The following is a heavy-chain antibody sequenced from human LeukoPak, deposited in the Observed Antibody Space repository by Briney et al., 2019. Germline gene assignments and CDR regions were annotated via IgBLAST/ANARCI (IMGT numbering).Heavy chain of an antibody. CDR3: AKGFLGGAATMIADY. V-gene: IGHV3-23*01. CDR1: AFTFSSYA. D-gene: IGHD3-22*01. J-gene: IGHJ4*02. CDR2: ISGSGGST. Sequence: GGSLRLSCAASAFTFSSYAMSWVRQAPGKGLEWVSAISGSGGSTYYADSVKGRFTISRDNSKNTLYLQMNSLRAEDTAVYYCAKGFLGGAATMIADYWGQGTLVTVSS.